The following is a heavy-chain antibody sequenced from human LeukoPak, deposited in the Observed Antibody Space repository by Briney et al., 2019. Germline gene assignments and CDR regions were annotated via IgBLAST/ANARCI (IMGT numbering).Heavy chain of an antibody. J-gene: IGHJ4*02. CDR2: ISYDGSNK. CDR1: GFTFSSYA. CDR3: ASGGYGSSWSYFDY. V-gene: IGHV3-30*04. Sequence: GGSLRLSCAASGFTFSSYAMHWVRQAPGKGLEWVAVISYDGSNKYYADSVKGRFTISRDNSKNTLYLQMNSLRAEDTAVYYCASGGYGSSWSYFDYWGQGTLVTVSS. D-gene: IGHD6-13*01.